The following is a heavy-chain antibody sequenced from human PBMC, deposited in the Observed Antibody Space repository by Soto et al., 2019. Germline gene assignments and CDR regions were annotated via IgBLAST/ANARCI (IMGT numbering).Heavy chain of an antibody. D-gene: IGHD3-3*01. Sequence: QVQLVESGGGVVRPGRSLRLSCAASGFTFSNHAMHWVRQAPGKGLEWVAVISPDGGTEGQADSVKGRFAISRDNSNNPLFLEMNSLTPEDTAVYYCARRFLEWFNNGLDVWGQGTTVTVSS. CDR1: GFTFSNHA. CDR3: ARRFLEWFNNGLDV. V-gene: IGHV3-30*09. J-gene: IGHJ6*02. CDR2: ISPDGGTE.